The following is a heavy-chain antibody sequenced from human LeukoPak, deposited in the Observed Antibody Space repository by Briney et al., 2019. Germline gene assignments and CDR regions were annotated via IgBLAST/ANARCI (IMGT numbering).Heavy chain of an antibody. CDR2: IYTGGST. CDR1: GGSINSYY. V-gene: IGHV4-4*07. CDR3: ARDPSNWGHYYFDY. D-gene: IGHD7-27*01. Sequence: SETLSLTCTVSGGSINSYYWSWIRQPAGKGLEWIGRIYTGGSTNYNPSLKSRITMSVDMSKNPFSLKLSSVTAADTAVYYCARDPSNWGHYYFDYWGQGTLVTVSS. J-gene: IGHJ4*02.